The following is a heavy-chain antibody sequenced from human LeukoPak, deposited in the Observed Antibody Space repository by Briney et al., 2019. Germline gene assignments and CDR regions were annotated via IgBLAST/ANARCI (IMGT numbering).Heavy chain of an antibody. CDR1: GFTFGIYP. D-gene: IGHD3-22*01. V-gene: IGHV3-66*01. CDR2: IYSGGST. CDR3: ASGYYDSSGYQYDAFDI. Sequence: GGSLRLSCVASGFTFGIYPMNWFRRAPGKGLEWVSVIYSGGSTYYADSVKGRLTISRDNSKNTLYLQMNSLRAEDTAVYYCASGYYDSSGYQYDAFDIWGQGTMVTVSS. J-gene: IGHJ3*02.